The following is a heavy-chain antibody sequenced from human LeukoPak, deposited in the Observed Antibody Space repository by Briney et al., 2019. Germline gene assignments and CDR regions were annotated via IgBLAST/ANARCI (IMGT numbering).Heavy chain of an antibody. CDR1: GFTFSSYS. Sequence: PGGSLRLSCAASGFTFSSYSMTWVRQAPGKGLEWVSSISSSSSYIYYADSVKGRFTISRDNAKNSLYLQMNSLRAEDTAVYYCARDFMGSYDFDYWGQGTLVIASS. CDR3: ARDFMGSYDFDY. CDR2: ISSSSSYI. V-gene: IGHV3-21*01. J-gene: IGHJ4*02. D-gene: IGHD1-26*01.